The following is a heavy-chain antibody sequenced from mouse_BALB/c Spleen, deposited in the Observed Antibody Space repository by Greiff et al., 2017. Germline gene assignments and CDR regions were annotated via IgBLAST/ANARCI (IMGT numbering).Heavy chain of an antibody. D-gene: IGHD6-5*01. J-gene: IGHJ2*01. CDR1: GFNIKDYY. Sequence: EVQLQQSGAELVRSGASVKLSCTASGFNIKDYYMHWVKQRPEQGLEWIGWIDPENGDTEYAPKFQGKATMTADTSSNTAYLQLSSLTSEDTAVYYCNAHLRAYHIDYWGQGTTLTVSS. V-gene: IGHV14-4*02. CDR2: IDPENGDT. CDR3: NAHLRAYHIDY.